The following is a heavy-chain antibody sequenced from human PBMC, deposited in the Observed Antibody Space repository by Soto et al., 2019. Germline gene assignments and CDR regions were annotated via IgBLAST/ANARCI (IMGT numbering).Heavy chain of an antibody. CDR2: IYPGDSDT. CDR1: GYSFTSYW. CDR3: AKDRAPYYYDSSGYLLDAFDI. Sequence: GESLKISCKGSGYSFTSYWIGWVRQMPGKGLEWMGIIYPGDSDTRYSPSFQGQVTISADKSISTAYLQMNSLRAEDTAVYYCAKDRAPYYYDSSGYLLDAFDIWGQGTMVTVSS. V-gene: IGHV5-51*01. J-gene: IGHJ3*02. D-gene: IGHD3-22*01.